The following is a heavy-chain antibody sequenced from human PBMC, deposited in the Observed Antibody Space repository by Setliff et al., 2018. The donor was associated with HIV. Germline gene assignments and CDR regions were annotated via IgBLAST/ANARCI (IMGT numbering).Heavy chain of an antibody. CDR2: ISGRGGST. Sequence: GGSLRLSCAASGFIFSTYSMNWVRQAPGKGLEWVSAISGRGGSTYYADSVKGRFTISRDNSKNALYLQMNSLRAEDTAVYYCARDRVNEGLPFDIWGRGTMVTVSS. V-gene: IGHV3-23*01. CDR3: ARDRVNEGLPFDI. CDR1: GFIFSTYS. D-gene: IGHD2-15*01. J-gene: IGHJ3*02.